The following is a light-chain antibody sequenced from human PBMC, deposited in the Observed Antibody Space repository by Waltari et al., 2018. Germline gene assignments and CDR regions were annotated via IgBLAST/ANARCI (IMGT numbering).Light chain of an antibody. Sequence: QSALTQPASVSGSPAQSITISCPGSSSDVGTYKRVSWYQQHPGKAPKLMIYEVSKRPSGVSNRFSGSKSGNTASLTISGLQAEDEAEYYCCSYAGRATCVFGGGTKVTVL. CDR2: EVS. V-gene: IGLV2-23*02. CDR3: CSYAGRATCV. J-gene: IGLJ3*02. CDR1: SSDVGTYKR.